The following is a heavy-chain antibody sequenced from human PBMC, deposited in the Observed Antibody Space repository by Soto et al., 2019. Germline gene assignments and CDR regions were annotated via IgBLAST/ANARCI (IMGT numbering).Heavy chain of an antibody. CDR1: GFTVSGNY. D-gene: IGHD3-9*01. J-gene: IGHJ6*02. V-gene: IGHV3-53*01. Sequence: PGGSLRLSCAASGFTVSGNYMSWVRQAPGKGLEWVSVIYSGGSTYYADSVKGRFTISRDNSKNTLYLQMNSLRAEDTAVYYCARDDILTGYPRTYYYYYGMDVWGQGTTVTV. CDR3: ARDDILTGYPRTYYYYYGMDV. CDR2: IYSGGST.